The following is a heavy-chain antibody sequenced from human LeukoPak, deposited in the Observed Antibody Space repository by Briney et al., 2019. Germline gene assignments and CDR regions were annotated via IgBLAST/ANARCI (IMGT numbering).Heavy chain of an antibody. D-gene: IGHD1-14*01. V-gene: IGHV4-4*07. CDR2: MYISGST. J-gene: IGHJ6*02. CDR1: GGSISSNY. CDR3: ARDINGLYGMDV. Sequence: PSETLSLTCTVSGGSISSNYWSWIRQAPGKGLEWIGRMYISGSTNYNPSLKSRVTMSVDTSKNQFSLKLSSVTAADTAVYYCARDINGLYGMDVWGQGTTVTVSS.